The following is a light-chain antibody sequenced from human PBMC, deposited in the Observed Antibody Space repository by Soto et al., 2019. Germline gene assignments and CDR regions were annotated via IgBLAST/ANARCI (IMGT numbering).Light chain of an antibody. Sequence: DIQMTQSPSTLSASVGDRVTITCRASQSISNRLAWYQQKPGKAPKVLIYDASSLEGGVPSRFSGTGSATEFTLTISSLQPDDFATYYCQQYNSYSRTFGQGTKVDI. CDR3: QQYNSYSRT. CDR1: QSISNR. V-gene: IGKV1-5*01. CDR2: DAS. J-gene: IGKJ1*01.